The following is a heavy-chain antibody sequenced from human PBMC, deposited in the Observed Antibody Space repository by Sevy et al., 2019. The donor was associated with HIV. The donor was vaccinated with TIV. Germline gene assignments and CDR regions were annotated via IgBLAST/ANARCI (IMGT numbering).Heavy chain of an antibody. CDR1: GFTFSSYW. Sequence: GGSQRLSCAASGFTFSSYWMSWVRQAPGKGLEWVANIKQDGSEKYYVDSVKGRFTISRDNAKNSLYLQMNSLRAEDTAVYYCARVVGAGVHEAFDIWGQGTMVTVSS. CDR3: ARVVGAGVHEAFDI. D-gene: IGHD2-15*01. CDR2: IKQDGSEK. V-gene: IGHV3-7*03. J-gene: IGHJ3*02.